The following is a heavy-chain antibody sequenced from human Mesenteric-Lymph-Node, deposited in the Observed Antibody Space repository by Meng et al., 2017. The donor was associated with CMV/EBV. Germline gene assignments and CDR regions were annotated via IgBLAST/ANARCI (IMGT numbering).Heavy chain of an antibody. CDR1: SITSGHG. V-gene: IGHV4-4*01. D-gene: IGHD4-17*01. J-gene: IGHJ3*01. Sequence: SITSGHGWSWVRQAPGKGLQWVGEVYHDGRNQYNPSFQSRVTFSVDYPKNQFSLTLTSVTHADTALYFWAGKDYGDPAGRDYGFNVWGHGTMVTVSS. CDR3: AGKDYGDPAGRDYGFNV. CDR2: VYHDGRN.